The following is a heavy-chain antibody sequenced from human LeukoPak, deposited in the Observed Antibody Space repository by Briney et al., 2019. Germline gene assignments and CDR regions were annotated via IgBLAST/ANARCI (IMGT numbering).Heavy chain of an antibody. V-gene: IGHV3-7*03. CDR1: GFTFSIYW. J-gene: IGHJ4*02. Sequence: GGSLRLSCAASGFTFSIYWMSWVRQAPGKGREWVANINKDGSQKYYVDSVKGRFTISRDNAKNSLYLQMNSRRAEDMALYHCARDGGGSGSHDYWGQGTLVTVSS. CDR3: ARDGGGSGSHDY. CDR2: INKDGSQK. D-gene: IGHD3-10*01.